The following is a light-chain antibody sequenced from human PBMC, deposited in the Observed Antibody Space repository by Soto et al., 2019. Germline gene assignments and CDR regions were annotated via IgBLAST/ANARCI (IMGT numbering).Light chain of an antibody. V-gene: IGLV2-14*01. CDR1: SSDVGGYNY. CDR2: EVS. J-gene: IGLJ3*02. CDR3: SSYISMIVRV. Sequence: QSALTQPASVSGSPGQSITISCTGTSSDVGGYNYVSWYQQHPGKAPKLMIYEVSNRPSGVSNRFSGSKSGNTASLTISGLQAEDEADYYCSSYISMIVRVFGGGTKLTVL.